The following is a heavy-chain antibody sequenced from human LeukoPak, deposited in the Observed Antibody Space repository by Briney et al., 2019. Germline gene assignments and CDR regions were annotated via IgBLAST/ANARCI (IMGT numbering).Heavy chain of an antibody. V-gene: IGHV3-7*01. CDR2: IDKDGSEK. J-gene: IGHJ6*03. Sequence: GGSLRLSCAISGFTFSKYWMRWVRQAPGKGLEWVASIDKDGSEKRYVDSVKGRFTISRDNAKNSLYLQMNSLRAEDTAVYYCARDVRDIVVVPAAIFYYYYYMDVWGKGTTVTVSS. CDR1: GFTFSKYW. D-gene: IGHD2-2*01. CDR3: ARDVRDIVVVPAAIFYYYYYMDV.